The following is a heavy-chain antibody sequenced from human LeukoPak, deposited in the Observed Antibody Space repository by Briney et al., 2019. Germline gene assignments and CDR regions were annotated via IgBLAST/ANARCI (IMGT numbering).Heavy chain of an antibody. D-gene: IGHD1-26*01. CDR1: GFTFSSYW. CDR2: IKQDGSEK. J-gene: IGHJ4*02. Sequence: GGSLRLSCAASGFTFSSYWMSWVRQAPGKGLEWVANIKQDGSEKYYVDSVKGRFTTSRDNAKNSLYLQMNSLRAEDTAVYYCARLRYSGSYEFDYWGQGTLVTVSS. V-gene: IGHV3-7*01. CDR3: ARLRYSGSYEFDY.